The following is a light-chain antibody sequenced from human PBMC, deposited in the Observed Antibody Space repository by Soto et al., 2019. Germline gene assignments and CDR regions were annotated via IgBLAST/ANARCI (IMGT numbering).Light chain of an antibody. V-gene: IGKV3-20*01. CDR3: QQYGSSPRT. CDR2: GAS. Sequence: EIVLTQSPGTLSLSPGERATLSCRASQSVSRSYLAWYQQTPGQAPRLLIYGASSRATGIPDRFSGSGSGTDFALTISRLEPEDFAVYYCQQYGSSPRTFGQGTKVDIK. J-gene: IGKJ1*01. CDR1: QSVSRSY.